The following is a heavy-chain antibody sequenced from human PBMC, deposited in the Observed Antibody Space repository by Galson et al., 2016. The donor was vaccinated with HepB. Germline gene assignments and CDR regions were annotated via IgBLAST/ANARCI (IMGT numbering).Heavy chain of an antibody. V-gene: IGHV4-38-2*02. CDR3: ARAWGSYNPCDY. D-gene: IGHD3-16*01. CDR2: ISRSGTT. Sequence: ETLSLTCSVTGFSTDSNYYWAWIRQPPGRGPEWIGSISRSGTTSYSPSLKSRVTISLDKSRNHFSVMLTSVTAADTAMYYCARAWGSYNPCDYWGQGTLVTVSS. CDR1: GFSTDSNYY. J-gene: IGHJ4*02.